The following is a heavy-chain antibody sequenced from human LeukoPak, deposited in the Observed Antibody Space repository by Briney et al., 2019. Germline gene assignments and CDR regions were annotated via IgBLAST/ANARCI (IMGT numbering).Heavy chain of an antibody. D-gene: IGHD1-7*01. V-gene: IGHV3-23*01. CDR1: GFTFSSYA. J-gene: IGHJ4*02. Sequence: GGSLRLSCAASGFTFSSYAMSWVRQAPGKGLEWVSAISGSGGSTYYADSVKGRFTISRDNAKNSLYLQMNSLRAEDTAMYYCARGGTTTWNYLDYWGQGTLVTVSS. CDR3: ARGGTTTWNYLDY. CDR2: ISGSGGST.